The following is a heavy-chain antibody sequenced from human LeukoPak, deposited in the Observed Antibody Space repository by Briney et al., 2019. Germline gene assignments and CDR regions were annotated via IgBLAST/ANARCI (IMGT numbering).Heavy chain of an antibody. D-gene: IGHD4-17*01. J-gene: IGHJ6*02. CDR1: GFTFSSYS. CDR3: ARERGYGDSYGMDV. V-gene: IGHV3-21*01. CDR2: ISSSSSYI. Sequence: GGSLRLSCAASGFTFSSYSMNWVRQAPGKGLEWVSSISSSSSYIYYADSVKGRFTISRDNAKNSLYLQMNSLRAEDTAVYYCARERGYGDSYGMDVWGQGTTVTVSS.